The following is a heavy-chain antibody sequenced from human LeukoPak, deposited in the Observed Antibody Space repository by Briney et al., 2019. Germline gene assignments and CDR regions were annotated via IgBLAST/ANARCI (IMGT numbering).Heavy chain of an antibody. D-gene: IGHD1-26*01. J-gene: IGHJ4*02. CDR3: VYSGSYRFDY. Sequence: GRSLRLSCAASGFTFSSYGMHWVRQAPGKGLEWVAAIWYDGSIQYYADSVKGRFTISRDNAKNTLYLQMNSLRDEDTAVYYCVYSGSYRFDYWGQGTLVSVSS. V-gene: IGHV3-33*03. CDR1: GFTFSSYG. CDR2: IWYDGSIQ.